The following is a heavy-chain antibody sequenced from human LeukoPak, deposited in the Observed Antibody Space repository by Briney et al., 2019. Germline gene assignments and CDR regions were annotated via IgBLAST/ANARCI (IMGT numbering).Heavy chain of an antibody. CDR3: ARGVNSQDIVVVPAAPLDY. D-gene: IGHD2-2*01. CDR1: GGSFSGYY. V-gene: IGHV4-34*01. J-gene: IGHJ4*02. Sequence: SETLSLTCAVYGGSFSGYYWSWIRQPPGKGLEWIGEINHSGSTNYNPSLKSRVTISVDTSKNQFSLKLRSVTAADTAVYYCARGVNSQDIVVVPAAPLDYWGQGTLVTVSS. CDR2: INHSGST.